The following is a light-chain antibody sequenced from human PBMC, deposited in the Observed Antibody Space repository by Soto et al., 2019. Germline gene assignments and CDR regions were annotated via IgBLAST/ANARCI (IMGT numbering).Light chain of an antibody. Sequence: EIVLTQSPGTLSLSPGERATLSCRASQSVSSSYLAWYQQKPGQAPRLLIYGASSRATGIPDRFSGSGSGTDFTLTISRLEPEDFAVYYCQHRDTFTFGPGTKVDI. CDR3: QHRDTFT. CDR2: GAS. CDR1: QSVSSSY. J-gene: IGKJ3*01. V-gene: IGKV3-20*01.